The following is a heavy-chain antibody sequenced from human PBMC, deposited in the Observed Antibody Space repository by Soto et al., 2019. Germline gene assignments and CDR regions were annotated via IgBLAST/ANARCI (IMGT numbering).Heavy chain of an antibody. V-gene: IGHV2-5*02. CDR2: IYWDDAK. CDR3: AYAYDFLSGTNWFEP. CDR1: GFSLSTSGVG. J-gene: IGHJ5*02. D-gene: IGHD3-3*01. Sequence: ESGPTLVNPTQTLTLTCTFSGFSLSTSGVGVVWIRQPPGKALEWLALIYWDDAKRYSPSLRSRLTITKDTSKNQVLLTMTNMGPMDTGTYYCAYAYDFLSGTNWFEPWGQGTLVTVSS.